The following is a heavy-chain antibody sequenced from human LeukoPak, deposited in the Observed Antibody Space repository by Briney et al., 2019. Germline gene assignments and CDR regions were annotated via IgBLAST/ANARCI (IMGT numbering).Heavy chain of an antibody. Sequence: GGALRLSCAASQFTFSGYWLSWVRQAPGKGLEGMTNIKQEGSEKYYVDAVKGRFTISRDNAKNSLYLQMNSLRAEDTAVYYRARDLIVGATHFDYWDQGTLVTVSS. J-gene: IGHJ4*02. CDR1: QFTFSGYW. D-gene: IGHD1-26*01. CDR3: ARDLIVGATHFDY. CDR2: IKQEGSEK. V-gene: IGHV3-7*01.